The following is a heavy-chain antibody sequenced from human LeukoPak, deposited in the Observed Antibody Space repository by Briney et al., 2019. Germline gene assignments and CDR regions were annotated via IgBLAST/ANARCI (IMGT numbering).Heavy chain of an antibody. J-gene: IGHJ4*02. CDR2: IYHSGST. CDR1: GYSISSGYD. Sequence: SETLSLTCAVSGYSISSGYDWGWIRQPPGKGLEWIGSIYHSGSTYYNPSLKSRVTISVDTSKNQFSLELNSVTAADTAVYYCARGRNPGDYWGQGTLVTVSS. V-gene: IGHV4-38-2*01. CDR3: ARGRNPGDY.